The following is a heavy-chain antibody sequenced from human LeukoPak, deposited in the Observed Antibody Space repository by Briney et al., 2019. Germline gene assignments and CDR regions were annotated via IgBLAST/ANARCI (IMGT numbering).Heavy chain of an antibody. D-gene: IGHD1-26*01. V-gene: IGHV3-48*01. Sequence: GGSLRLSCAASGFTFSRYTMSWVRQAPGKGLEWVSYISSSSSTIYYADSVKGRFTISRDNAKNSLYLQMNSLRAEDTAVYYCARILMGTTIDYWGQGTLVTVPS. CDR1: GFTFSRYT. CDR2: ISSSSSTI. J-gene: IGHJ4*02. CDR3: ARILMGTTIDY.